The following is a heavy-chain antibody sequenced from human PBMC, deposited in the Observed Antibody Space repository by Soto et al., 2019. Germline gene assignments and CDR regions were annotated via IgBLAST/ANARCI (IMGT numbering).Heavy chain of an antibody. Sequence: QVTLKESGPVLVKPTETLTLTCTVSGFSLSNARMGVSWIRQPPGKALEWLAHIFSNDEKSYSTSLKSRLTTXKXTXXSQVVLTMTNMDPVDIATYYCARHGRGVGARPLDYWGQGTLVTVSS. D-gene: IGHD1-26*01. J-gene: IGHJ4*02. CDR3: ARHGRGVGARPLDY. CDR1: GFSLSNARMG. CDR2: IFSNDEK. V-gene: IGHV2-26*01.